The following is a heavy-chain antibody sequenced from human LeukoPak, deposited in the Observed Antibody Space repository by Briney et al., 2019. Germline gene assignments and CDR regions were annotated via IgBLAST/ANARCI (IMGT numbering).Heavy chain of an antibody. V-gene: IGHV3-23*01. D-gene: IGHD6-19*01. CDR1: GFTFTSYG. Sequence: GGSLRLSCVASGFTFTSYGMSWVRQAPGKGLEWVSAISGSGGSTYYADSVKGRFTISRDNSKNTLYLQMNSLRAEDTAVYYCAKEQQWSNFDYWGQGTLVTVSS. J-gene: IGHJ4*02. CDR3: AKEQQWSNFDY. CDR2: ISGSGGST.